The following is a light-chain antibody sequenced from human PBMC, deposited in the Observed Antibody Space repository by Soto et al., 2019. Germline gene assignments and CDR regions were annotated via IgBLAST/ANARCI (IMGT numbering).Light chain of an antibody. J-gene: IGLJ1*01. Sequence: QSVLTQPASVSGSPGQSITISCTGTSSDVGAYDYVSWFQQHPGKAPKLMIYDVSNRPSGVSNRFSGSKSGNTASLTISGLQAEDEADYYCSSFTMSNTYVFGTGTKLTVL. CDR2: DVS. CDR3: SSFTMSNTYV. CDR1: SSDVGAYDY. V-gene: IGLV2-14*01.